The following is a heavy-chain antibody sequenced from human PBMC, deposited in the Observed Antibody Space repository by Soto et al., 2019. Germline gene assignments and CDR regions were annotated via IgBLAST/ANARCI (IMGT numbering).Heavy chain of an antibody. CDR3: ARGGSDCSSTSCYVWGFYYYYYMDV. J-gene: IGHJ6*03. D-gene: IGHD2-2*01. CDR2: ISAYNGNT. V-gene: IGHV1-18*01. CDR1: GYTFTSYG. Sequence: ASVKVSWKACGYTFTSYGISWVRQSPGQGLEWMGWISAYNGNTNYAQKLQGRVTMTTDTSTSTAYMELRSLRSDDTAVYYCARGGSDCSSTSCYVWGFYYYYYMDVWGKGTTVTVSS.